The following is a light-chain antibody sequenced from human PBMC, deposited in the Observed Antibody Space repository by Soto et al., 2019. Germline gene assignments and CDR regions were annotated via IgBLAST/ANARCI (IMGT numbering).Light chain of an antibody. CDR3: SSYTTGSSVI. J-gene: IGLJ2*01. Sequence: QSALTQPASVSGSPGQSIAISCNGTSSDIGTYDYVSWYQQHPGKAPKLMLFDVNHRPSGVSDRFFGSKSGNTASLTISGLQAEDEADYYCSSYTTGSSVIFGGGTQLTVL. CDR2: DVN. CDR1: SSDIGTYDY. V-gene: IGLV2-14*03.